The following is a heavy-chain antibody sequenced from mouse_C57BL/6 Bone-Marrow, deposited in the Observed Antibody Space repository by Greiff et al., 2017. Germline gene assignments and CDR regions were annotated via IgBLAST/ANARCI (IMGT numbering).Heavy chain of an antibody. J-gene: IGHJ3*01. CDR3: TGREQLRLIFAY. V-gene: IGHV1-82*01. CDR2: IYPGDGDT. CDR1: GYAFSSSW. D-gene: IGHD3-2*02. Sequence: VQLQQSGPELVKPGASVKLSCKASGYAFSSSWMNWVKQRPGKGLEWIGRIYPGDGDTNYNGKFKGKATLTADKSSSTSYMQLSSLSSEDSAVYFCTGREQLRLIFAYWCQGTLVTVTA.